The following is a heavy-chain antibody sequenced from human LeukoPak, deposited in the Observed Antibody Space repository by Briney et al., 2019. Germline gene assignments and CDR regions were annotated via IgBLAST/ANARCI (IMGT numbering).Heavy chain of an antibody. CDR2: IYYSGST. CDR3: ARSEQLDFDY. Sequence: SEILSLTCTVSGGSISSGGYYWSWIRQHPGKGLEWIGYIYYSGSTYYNPSLESRVTISVDTSKNQFSLKLSSVTAADTAVYYCARSEQLDFDYWGQGTLVTVSS. D-gene: IGHD6-13*01. CDR1: GGSISSGGYY. J-gene: IGHJ4*02. V-gene: IGHV4-31*03.